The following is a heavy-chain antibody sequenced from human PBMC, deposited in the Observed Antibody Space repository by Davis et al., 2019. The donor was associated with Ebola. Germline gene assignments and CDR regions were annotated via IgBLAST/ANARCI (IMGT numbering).Heavy chain of an antibody. CDR3: VRPGGPLKWYFDL. V-gene: IGHV4-34*01. Sequence: MPSETLSLTCAVYGGSFSGYYWSWSRQPPGTGLEWIGEINHSGITNYNPSLKSRVTISVDTSKNQFSLKLNYVTAADTAVYYCVRPGGPLKWYFDLWGRGTLVTVSS. J-gene: IGHJ2*01. D-gene: IGHD3-16*01. CDR1: GGSFSGYY. CDR2: INHSGIT.